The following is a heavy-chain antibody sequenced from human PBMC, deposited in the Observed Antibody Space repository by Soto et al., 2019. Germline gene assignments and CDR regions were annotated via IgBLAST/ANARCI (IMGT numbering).Heavy chain of an antibody. CDR1: GYTFTSYA. J-gene: IGHJ6*04. CDR3: ARVGGITMVRGVIITPYGMDV. Sequence: ASVKVSCKASGYTFTSYAMHWVRQAPGQRLEWMGWINAGNGNTKYSQKFQGRVTITRDTSASTAYMELSSLRSEDTAVYYCARVGGITMVRGVIITPYGMDVWGKGTRVTVSS. D-gene: IGHD3-10*01. CDR2: INAGNGNT. V-gene: IGHV1-3*01.